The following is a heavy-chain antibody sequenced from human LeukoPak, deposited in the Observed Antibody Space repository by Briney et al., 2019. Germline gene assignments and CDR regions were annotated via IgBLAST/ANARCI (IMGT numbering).Heavy chain of an antibody. Sequence: GGSLPLSCAASGFPFSDYYMSWRRPAPGKGVGWVSYISSSGSTIYYADSVKGRFTISRYNAKNSLYLQMNSLRAEDTAVYYCARDRQYASGSPIDYWGQGTLVTVSS. V-gene: IGHV3-11*01. CDR2: ISSSGSTI. D-gene: IGHD3-10*01. J-gene: IGHJ4*02. CDR3: ARDRQYASGSPIDY. CDR1: GFPFSDYY.